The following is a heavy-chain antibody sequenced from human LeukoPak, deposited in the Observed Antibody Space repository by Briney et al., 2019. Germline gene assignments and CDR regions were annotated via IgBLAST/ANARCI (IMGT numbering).Heavy chain of an antibody. CDR3: ARAYQQFDSSSCPYFDY. CDR2: ISYDGSNK. Sequence: PGGSLRLSCAASGFTVSSNYMNWVRQAPGKGLEWVADISYDGSNKYYADSVKGRFTISRDNSKNTLYLQMNSLRAEDTAVYYCARAYQQFDSSSCPYFDYWGQGTLVTVSS. D-gene: IGHD6-13*01. V-gene: IGHV3-30-3*01. J-gene: IGHJ4*02. CDR1: GFTVSSNY.